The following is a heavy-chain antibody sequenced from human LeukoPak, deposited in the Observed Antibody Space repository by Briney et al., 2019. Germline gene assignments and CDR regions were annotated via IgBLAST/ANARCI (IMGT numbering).Heavy chain of an antibody. D-gene: IGHD3-10*01. CDR1: GFTFSSYS. J-gene: IGHJ6*02. V-gene: IGHV3-21*01. CDR2: ISSSSSYI. CDR3: ARRNSIWFRELLSSYYYYYGMDV. Sequence: GGSLRLSCAASGFTFSSYSMNWVRQAPGKGLEWVSSISSSSSYIYYADSVKGRFTISRDNAKNSLYLQMNSLRAEDTAVYYCARRNSIWFRELLSSYYYYYGMDVWGQGTTVTVSS.